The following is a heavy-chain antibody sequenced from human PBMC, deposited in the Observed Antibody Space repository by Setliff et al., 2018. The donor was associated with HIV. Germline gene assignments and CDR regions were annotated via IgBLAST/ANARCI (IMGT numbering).Heavy chain of an antibody. CDR1: GLTFSSYA. D-gene: IGHD6-13*01. Sequence: GGSLRLSCAASGLTFSSYAMSWVRQAPGKGLEWVSSISGSGGSPYYADSVKGRFTISRDNSKNTLYLQMNSLRVEDTAVYYCAKQTVSSSWSNWFDPWGQGTLVTVSS. CDR2: ISGSGGSP. J-gene: IGHJ5*02. V-gene: IGHV3-23*01. CDR3: AKQTVSSSWSNWFDP.